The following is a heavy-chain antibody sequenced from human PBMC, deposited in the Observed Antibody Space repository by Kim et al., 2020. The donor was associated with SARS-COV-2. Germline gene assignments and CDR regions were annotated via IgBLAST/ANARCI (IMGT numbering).Heavy chain of an antibody. V-gene: IGHV3-30*02. J-gene: IGHJ6*02. Sequence: VKGRFTTSRDNSKHPLYLQMNSLGAEDTAVYYCAKDDPPDYGDSSGGVDVWGQGTTVTVSS. CDR3: AKDDPPDYGDSSGGVDV. D-gene: IGHD4-17*01.